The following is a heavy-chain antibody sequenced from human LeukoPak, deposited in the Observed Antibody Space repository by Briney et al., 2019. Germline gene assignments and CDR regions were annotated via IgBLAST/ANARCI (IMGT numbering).Heavy chain of an antibody. CDR1: GGSFSGYY. J-gene: IGHJ4*02. Sequence: SETLSLTCAVYGGSFSGYYWSWIRQPPGKGLEWIGEINHSGSTNYNPSLKSRVTISVDTSKNQFSLKLSSVTAADTAVYYCANRPDILTGYFDYWGQGTLDTVSS. D-gene: IGHD3-9*01. CDR3: ANRPDILTGYFDY. V-gene: IGHV4-34*01. CDR2: INHSGST.